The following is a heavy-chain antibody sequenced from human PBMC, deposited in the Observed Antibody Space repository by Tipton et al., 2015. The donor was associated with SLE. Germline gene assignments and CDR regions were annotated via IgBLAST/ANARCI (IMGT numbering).Heavy chain of an antibody. CDR3: ARDRPRFAAMVNAPYWYFDL. CDR2: IYYSGST. Sequence: TLSLTCTVSGGSINNYYWSWIRQPPGKGLEWIGYIYYSGSTNYNPSLESRVTISVDTSKNQFSLKLSSVTAADTAVYYCARDRPRFAAMVNAPYWYFDLWGPGPLVTLSS. J-gene: IGHJ2*01. CDR1: GGSINNYY. D-gene: IGHD5-18*01. V-gene: IGHV4-59*01.